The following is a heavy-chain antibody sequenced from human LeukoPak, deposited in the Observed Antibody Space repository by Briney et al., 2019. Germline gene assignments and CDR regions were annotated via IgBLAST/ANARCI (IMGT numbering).Heavy chain of an antibody. Sequence: GGSLRLPCAASGFTFSTSWMSWVRQAPGKGLEWVANIKQDGSEKYYVDSVKGRFTISRDNAKNSLYLQMNSLRAEGTAVYYCARDRVYSNDFEHDAFDIWGQGTMVTVSS. CDR2: IKQDGSEK. V-gene: IGHV3-7*01. J-gene: IGHJ3*02. CDR3: ARDRVYSNDFEHDAFDI. CDR1: GFTFSTSW. D-gene: IGHD4-11*01.